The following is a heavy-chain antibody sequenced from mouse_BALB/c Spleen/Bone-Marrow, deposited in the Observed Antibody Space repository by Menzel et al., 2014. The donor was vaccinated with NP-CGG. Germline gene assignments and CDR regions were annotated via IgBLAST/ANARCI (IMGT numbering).Heavy chain of an antibody. D-gene: IGHD2-3*01. CDR1: GYSFTGYF. J-gene: IGHJ4*01. CDR2: INPYNGDT. CDR3: ARGGLLRAMDY. V-gene: IGHV1-20*02. Sequence: QLQQSGPELVKPGASVKISCKASGYSFTGYFMNWVMQSHGKSLEWIGRINPYNGDTFYNQKFKGRATLTVDKSSSTAHMELRSLASEDSAVYYCARGGLLRAMDYWGQGTSVTVSS.